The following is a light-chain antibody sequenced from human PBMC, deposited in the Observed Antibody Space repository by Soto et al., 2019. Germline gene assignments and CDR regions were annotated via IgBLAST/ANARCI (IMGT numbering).Light chain of an antibody. J-gene: IGLJ3*02. V-gene: IGLV7-46*01. Sequence: QTVVTQEPSLTVSPGWTVTLTCASSTGAVTSRHYPYWFQQNPWQVPRSLIYDTSNKHSWTPARFSGSLLGGIPALNLSGAQPEDEADDSCSLSYSGVRVFGGGTKLTVL. CDR2: DTS. CDR3: SLSYSGVRV. CDR1: TGAVTSRHY.